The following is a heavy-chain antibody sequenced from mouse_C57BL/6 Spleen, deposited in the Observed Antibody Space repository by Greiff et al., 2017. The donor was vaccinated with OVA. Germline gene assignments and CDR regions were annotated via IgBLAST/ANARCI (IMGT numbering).Heavy chain of an antibody. J-gene: IGHJ4*01. CDR1: GFTFSDYG. Sequence: DVQLVESGGGLVKPGGSLKLSCAASGFTFSDYGMHWVRQAPEKGLEWVAYISSGSSTIYYADTVKGRFTISRDNAKNTLFLQMTSLRSEDTAMYYCARRNGSSYNDAMDYWGQGTSVTVSS. CDR3: ARRNGSSYNDAMDY. V-gene: IGHV5-17*01. D-gene: IGHD1-1*01. CDR2: ISSGSSTI.